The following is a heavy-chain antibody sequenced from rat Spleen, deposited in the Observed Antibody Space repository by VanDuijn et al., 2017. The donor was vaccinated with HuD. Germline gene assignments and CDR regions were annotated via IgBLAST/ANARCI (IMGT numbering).Heavy chain of an antibody. V-gene: IGHV5-20*01. CDR1: GFTFDDYH. Sequence: EVKLVESGGGLVQPGRSLKLSCAASGFTFDDYHMAWVRQAPTKGLEWVASINYDGSNTYYRDSVKGRFTLSRDNAKSSLYLQMDSLRSEDTATYSWTRYRILLSTGFDYWGQGVMVTVSS. J-gene: IGHJ2*01. CDR3: TRYRILLSTGFDY. CDR2: INYDGSNT. D-gene: IGHD1-6*01.